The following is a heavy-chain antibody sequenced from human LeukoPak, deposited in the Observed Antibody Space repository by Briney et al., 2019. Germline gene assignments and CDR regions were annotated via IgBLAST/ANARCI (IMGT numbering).Heavy chain of an antibody. CDR3: AKGHSCSGGSCYSWLFDY. Sequence: GGSLRLSCAASGFPFSSYPMSWVRQAPGKGLEWVSAISGSGGSTYYADSVKGRFTISRDNSKNTLYLQMNSQRAEDTAVYYCAKGHSCSGGSCYSWLFDYWGQGTLVTVSS. V-gene: IGHV3-23*01. CDR1: GFPFSSYP. CDR2: ISGSGGST. D-gene: IGHD2-15*01. J-gene: IGHJ4*02.